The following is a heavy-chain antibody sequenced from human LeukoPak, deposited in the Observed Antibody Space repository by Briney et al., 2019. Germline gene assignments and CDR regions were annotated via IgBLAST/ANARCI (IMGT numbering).Heavy chain of an antibody. D-gene: IGHD3-22*01. CDR1: GFILSSYA. V-gene: IGHV3-23*01. Sequence: PGGSLRLSCAASGFILSSYAMSWVRQAPGKGLEWVSGISGSGGSTFYADSVKGRFTISRDNSKNTLYLQMNSLRAEDTAVYYCSKGLTPDYYDSSGLSFDYWGQGTLVTVSS. J-gene: IGHJ4*02. CDR2: ISGSGGST. CDR3: SKGLTPDYYDSSGLSFDY.